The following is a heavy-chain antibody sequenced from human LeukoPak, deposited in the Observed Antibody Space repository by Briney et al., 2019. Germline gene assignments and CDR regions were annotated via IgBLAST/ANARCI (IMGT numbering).Heavy chain of an antibody. CDR2: ISSSGSTI. CDR3: ARDGIAARTSLYYYYYMDV. D-gene: IGHD6-6*01. J-gene: IGHJ6*03. CDR1: GFTFSDYY. Sequence: GGSLRLSCAASGFTFSDYYMSWIRQAPAKGLEWVSYISSSGSTIYYADSVKGRFTISRDNAKNSLYLQMNSLRAEDTAVYYCARDGIAARTSLYYYYYMDVWGKGTTVTVSS. V-gene: IGHV3-11*04.